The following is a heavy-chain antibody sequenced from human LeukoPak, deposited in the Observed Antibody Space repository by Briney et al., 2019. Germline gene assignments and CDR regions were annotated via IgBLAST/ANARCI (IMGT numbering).Heavy chain of an antibody. D-gene: IGHD4-17*01. J-gene: IGHJ3*02. CDR2: IKQDGSEK. V-gene: IGHV3-7*01. CDR3: ARWGAPKLYGDYGGTDAFDI. Sequence: GGSLRLSCAASGFTFSSYWMSWVRQAPGEGLEWVANIKQDGSEKYYVDSVKGRFTISRDNAKNSLYLQMDSLRAEDTAVYYCARWGAPKLYGDYGGTDAFDIWGQGTMVTVSS. CDR1: GFTFSSYW.